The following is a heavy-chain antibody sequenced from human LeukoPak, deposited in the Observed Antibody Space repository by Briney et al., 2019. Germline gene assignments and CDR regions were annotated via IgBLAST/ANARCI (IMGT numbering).Heavy chain of an antibody. J-gene: IGHJ4*02. V-gene: IGHV3-7*05. CDR1: GFTFSSYW. D-gene: IGHD6-19*01. CDR3: AKARYPAGWHHFDY. Sequence: PGGSLRLSCAGSGFTFSSYWISWVRQAPGKGLECVANIKQDGSEKYYVASVKGRFTISRDNAKNSLFLQMNSLRAEDTAVYFCAKARYPAGWHHFDYWGQGTLVTVSS. CDR2: IKQDGSEK.